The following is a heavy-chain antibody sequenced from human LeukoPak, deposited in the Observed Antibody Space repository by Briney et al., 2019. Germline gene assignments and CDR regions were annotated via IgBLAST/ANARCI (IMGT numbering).Heavy chain of an antibody. J-gene: IGHJ4*02. Sequence: PSETLSLTCAVYGGSFSGYYWSWIRQPPGKGLEWIGEINHSGSTNYNPSLKSRVTISVDTSKNQFSLKLSSVTAADTAVYYCARGTSARSSSWYARFDYWGQGTLVTVSS. CDR2: INHSGST. V-gene: IGHV4-34*01. CDR3: ARGTSARSSSWYARFDY. D-gene: IGHD6-13*01. CDR1: GGSFSGYY.